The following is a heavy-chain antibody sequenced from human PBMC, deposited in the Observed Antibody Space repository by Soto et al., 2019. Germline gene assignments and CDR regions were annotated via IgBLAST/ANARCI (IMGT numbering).Heavy chain of an antibody. CDR3: AHRRPISGTRLFDY. Sequence: QITLKESGPTLVKPTQTLTLTCSVSGFSVSTGGRGVGWIRQPPGKALEWLALIYWDDDKRYSPSLKSRLTITKDTSKNHVVLTMTNMDPVDTATYYCAHRRPISGTRLFDYWGQGVLVTVSS. CDR2: IYWDDDK. V-gene: IGHV2-5*02. J-gene: IGHJ4*02. D-gene: IGHD1-20*01. CDR1: GFSVSTGGRG.